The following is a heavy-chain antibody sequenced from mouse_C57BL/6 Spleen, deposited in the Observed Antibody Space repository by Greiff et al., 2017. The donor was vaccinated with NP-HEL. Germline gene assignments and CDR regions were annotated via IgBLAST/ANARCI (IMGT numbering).Heavy chain of an antibody. J-gene: IGHJ3*01. D-gene: IGHD3-2*02. CDR1: GYTFTSYW. Sequence: QVQLQQPGAELVRPGSSVKLSCKASGYTFTSYWMHWVKQRPIQGLEWIGNIDPSDSETHYNQKFKDKATLTVDKSSSTAYMQLSSLTSEDSAVYYCAREDQATSFAYWGQGTLVTVSA. CDR3: AREDQATSFAY. V-gene: IGHV1-52*01. CDR2: IDPSDSET.